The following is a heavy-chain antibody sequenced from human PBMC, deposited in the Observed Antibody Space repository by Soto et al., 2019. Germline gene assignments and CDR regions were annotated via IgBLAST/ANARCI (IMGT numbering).Heavy chain of an antibody. CDR1: GGSFSGYY. D-gene: IGHD3-9*01. V-gene: IGHV4-34*01. Sequence: SETLSLTCAVYGGSFSGYYWSLIRQPPGKGLEWIGEINHSGSTNYNPSLKSRVTISVDTSKNQFSLKLSSVTAADTAVYYCARGCGGYFDCRRFDYWGQGTLVTVSS. J-gene: IGHJ4*02. CDR3: ARGCGGYFDCRRFDY. CDR2: INHSGST.